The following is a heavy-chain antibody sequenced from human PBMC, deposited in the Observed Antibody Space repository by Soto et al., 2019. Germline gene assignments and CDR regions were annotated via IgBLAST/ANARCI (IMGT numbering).Heavy chain of an antibody. Sequence: SDTLSLTCSVSGESITSHYCSWIGQPPGKGLEWIGYIHHSGSTSYNPSLKSRVTMSVDTSKNQFSLKVNSVTAADTALYYCARQGFGQLHGLVDVWGPGTTVTVS. CDR2: IHHSGST. V-gene: IGHV4-59*08. CDR1: GESITSHY. D-gene: IGHD3-10*01. J-gene: IGHJ6*02. CDR3: ARQGFGQLHGLVDV.